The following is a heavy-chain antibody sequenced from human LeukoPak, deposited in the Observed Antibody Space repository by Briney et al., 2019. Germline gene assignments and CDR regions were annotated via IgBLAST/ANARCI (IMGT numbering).Heavy chain of an antibody. CDR1: GFTFSSYA. J-gene: IGHJ4*02. CDR2: ISGSGGST. CDR3: ATVLPTPRGSSGPTYYFDY. Sequence: PGGSLRLSCTASGFTFSSYAMSWVRQAPGKGLQWVSVISGSGGSTYYADSVKGRFTISRDNSKNTLYLQMNSLRDEDTALYYCATVLPTPRGSSGPTYYFDYWGQGSLVTVSS. D-gene: IGHD6-25*01. V-gene: IGHV3-23*01.